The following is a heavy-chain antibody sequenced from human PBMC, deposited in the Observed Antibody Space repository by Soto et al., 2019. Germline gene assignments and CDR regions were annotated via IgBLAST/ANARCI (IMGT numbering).Heavy chain of an antibody. V-gene: IGHV4-61*01. Sequence: QVQLQESGPGLLKASETLSLTCSVSGGSVRSGNHFWNWIRQPPGRGLEWLGYMYYTGVTNYNPSLMGRVSMSVDTSKDQFSLNLTSLTAADTAVYYCARGGEPLGYYGLDVWGQGTAVTVSS. CDR3: ARGGEPLGYYGLDV. CDR1: GGSVRSGNHF. CDR2: MYYTGVT. J-gene: IGHJ6*02.